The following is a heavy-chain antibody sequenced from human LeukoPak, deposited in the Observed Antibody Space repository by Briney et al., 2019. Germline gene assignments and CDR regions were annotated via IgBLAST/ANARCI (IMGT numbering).Heavy chain of an antibody. CDR3: ARAYSSSSWDY. V-gene: IGHV4-34*01. D-gene: IGHD6-13*01. J-gene: IGHJ4*02. CDR1: GGTFSGYY. Sequence: PSETLSLTCAVYGGTFSGYYWSWIRQPPGKRLEWVGESNDSGGTNYNPSLKSRVTISADKSKNQVSLKLTSVTAADTAVYYCARAYSSSSWDYWGQGTLVTVSS. CDR2: SNDSGGT.